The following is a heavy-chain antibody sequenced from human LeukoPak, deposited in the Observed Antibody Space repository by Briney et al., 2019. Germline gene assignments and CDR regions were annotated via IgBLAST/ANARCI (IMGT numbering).Heavy chain of an antibody. J-gene: IGHJ4*02. CDR1: GFTFSSYW. CDR3: ARAARMTTVTTFGY. Sequence: GGSLRLSCAASGFTFSSYWMHWVRQAPGKGLVWVSRISSDGSSTSYADSVKGRFTISRDNAKNTLYLQMNSLRAEDTAVYYCARAARMTTVTTFGYWGQGTLVTVSS. V-gene: IGHV3-74*01. CDR2: ISSDGSST. D-gene: IGHD4-17*01.